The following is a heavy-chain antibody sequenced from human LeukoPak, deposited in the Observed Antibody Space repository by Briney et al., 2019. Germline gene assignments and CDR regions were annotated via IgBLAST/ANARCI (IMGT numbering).Heavy chain of an antibody. CDR2: IYYSGST. V-gene: IGHV4-59*01. J-gene: IGHJ3*02. CDR1: GASISTDY. CDR3: ARDRIGSGYHGGDAFDI. Sequence: SETLSLTCTVSGASISTDYWSWIRQPPGKGLEWIGYIYYSGSTNYKPSLKSRVSISVDTSKNQFSLHLTSVTAADTAVYYCARDRIGSGYHGGDAFDIGGQGAMVTVSS. D-gene: IGHD5-12*01.